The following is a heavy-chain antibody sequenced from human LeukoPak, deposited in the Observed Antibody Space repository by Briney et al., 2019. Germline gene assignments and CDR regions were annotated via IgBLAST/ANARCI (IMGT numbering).Heavy chain of an antibody. J-gene: IGHJ4*02. CDR1: GFTFSDYW. D-gene: IGHD2-15*01. CDR3: AKGPRYCSGGSCYGPEDY. V-gene: IGHV3-74*01. CDR2: INSDGSSI. Sequence: GGSLRLSCAASGFTFSDYWMHWVRQAPGKGLEWVSRINSDGSSISYADSVKGRFTISRDNSKNTLYLQMNSLRAEDTAVYYCAKGPRYCSGGSCYGPEDYWGQGTLVTVSS.